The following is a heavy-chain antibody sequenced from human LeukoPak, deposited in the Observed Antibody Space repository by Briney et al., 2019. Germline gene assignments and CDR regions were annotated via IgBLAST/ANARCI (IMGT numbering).Heavy chain of an antibody. CDR3: ARANYYGSGSYAY. V-gene: IGHV1-18*01. J-gene: IGHJ4*02. CDR1: GYIFTSYG. D-gene: IGHD3-10*01. Sequence: GASVKVSCKASGYIFTSYGITWVRQAPGQGLEWMGWISAYNAYTYYAQKLQGRVTMTTDTSTSTAYMELRSLRSDDTAVYYCARANYYGSGSYAYWGQGTLVTVSS. CDR2: ISAYNAYT.